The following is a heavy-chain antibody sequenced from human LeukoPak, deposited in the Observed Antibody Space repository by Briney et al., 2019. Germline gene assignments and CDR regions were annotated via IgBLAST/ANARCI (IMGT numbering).Heavy chain of an antibody. V-gene: IGHV3-7*01. CDR1: GFTFSSYS. Sequence: PGGSLRLSCAASGFTFSSYSMSWVRQAPGKGLEWVANIKQDGSEKYYVDSVKGRFTISRDNAKNSLYLQMNSLRAEDTAVYYCARAYHTAFDSWGQGTLVTVSS. CDR3: ARAYHTAFDS. CDR2: IKQDGSEK. D-gene: IGHD5-18*01. J-gene: IGHJ4*02.